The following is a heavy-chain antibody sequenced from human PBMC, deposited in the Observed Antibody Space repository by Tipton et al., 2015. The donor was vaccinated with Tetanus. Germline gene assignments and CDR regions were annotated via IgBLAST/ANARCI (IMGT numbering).Heavy chain of an antibody. CDR1: GGSLRSGDHY. V-gene: IGHV4-61*08. Sequence: TLSLTCSVSGGSLRSGDHYWSWIRQPPGKGLEWLAYISSSGSTNSNYSLKSRITMSRDTSKNQFSLKLDSVTAADAAVYYCARPGVGGYTGYYFDFWGQGTVVTVSS. CDR2: ISSSGST. D-gene: IGHD5-12*01. J-gene: IGHJ4*02. CDR3: ARPGVGGYTGYYFDF.